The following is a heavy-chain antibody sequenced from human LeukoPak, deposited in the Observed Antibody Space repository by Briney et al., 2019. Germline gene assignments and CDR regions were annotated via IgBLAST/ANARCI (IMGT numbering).Heavy chain of an antibody. CDR1: GGSISSGDYY. J-gene: IGHJ6*02. CDR2: IYYSGST. Sequence: SQTLSLTCTVSGGSISSGDYYWSWIRQPPGKGLEWIGYIYYSGSTYYNPSLKSRVTISVDTSKNQFSLKLSSVTAADTAVYYCARDQEATVTSVYYYGMDVWGQGTTVTVSS. CDR3: ARDQEATVTSVYYYGMDV. D-gene: IGHD4-17*01. V-gene: IGHV4-30-4*01.